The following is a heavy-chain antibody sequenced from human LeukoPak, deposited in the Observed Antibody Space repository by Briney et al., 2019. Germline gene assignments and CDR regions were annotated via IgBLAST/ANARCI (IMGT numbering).Heavy chain of an antibody. Sequence: PSETLSLTCTVSGGSISSGGYYWSWIRQHPGKGLEWIGYIYYSGSTYYNPSLKSRVTISVDTSKNQFSLKLSSVTAADTAVYYCARDNHRGVVTPRKNYYYYYGMDVWGQGTTVTVSS. CDR3: ARDNHRGVVTPRKNYYYYYGMDV. CDR1: GGSISSGGYY. V-gene: IGHV4-31*03. D-gene: IGHD4-23*01. J-gene: IGHJ6*02. CDR2: IYYSGST.